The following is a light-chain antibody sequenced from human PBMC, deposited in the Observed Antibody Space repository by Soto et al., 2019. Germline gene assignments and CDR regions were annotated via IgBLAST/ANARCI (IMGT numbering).Light chain of an antibody. J-gene: IGKJ1*01. Sequence: AIRMPKSPSSVSASTGDSVTITGRASPGISSYLAWYQQKPGKAPKLLIYAASTLQSGVPSRFSGSGSGTDFTLTISCLQSEDFATYYCQQYYSYPWTFGQGTKVDIK. V-gene: IGKV1-8*01. CDR3: QQYYSYPWT. CDR2: AAS. CDR1: PGISSY.